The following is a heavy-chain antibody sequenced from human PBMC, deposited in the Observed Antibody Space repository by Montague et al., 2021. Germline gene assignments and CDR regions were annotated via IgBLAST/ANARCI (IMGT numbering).Heavy chain of an antibody. CDR3: AKQDYFVSGTSYKGFDP. V-gene: IGHV4-59*08. J-gene: IGHJ5*02. Sequence: SETLSLTCTVSSGSIFHAHWSWVRQPPGKGLEWLGSMFYGGATSNNPSLKSRVTMSIDTSTNQSSLKLSFVTAADTAVYYCAKQDYFVSGTSYKGFDPWGRGILVTVSS. CDR2: MFYGGAT. CDR1: SGSIFHAH. D-gene: IGHD3-10*01.